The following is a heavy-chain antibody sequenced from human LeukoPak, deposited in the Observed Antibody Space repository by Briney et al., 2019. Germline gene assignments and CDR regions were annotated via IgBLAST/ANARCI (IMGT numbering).Heavy chain of an antibody. V-gene: IGHV3-15*01. Sequence: GGSLRLSCAASEFTFNSAWVSWVRQAPGKGLEWVGLIKSKIEGGTTDYAAPVKGRFTISRDDSKNTVFVQLNSLKTEDTAVYYCAAGTGTSDFDYWGQGTLVTVSS. CDR3: AAGTGTSDFDY. J-gene: IGHJ4*02. CDR1: EFTFNSAW. D-gene: IGHD1-7*01. CDR2: IKSKIEGGTT.